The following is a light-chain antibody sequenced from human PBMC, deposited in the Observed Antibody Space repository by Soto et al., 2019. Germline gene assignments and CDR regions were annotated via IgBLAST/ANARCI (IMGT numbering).Light chain of an antibody. CDR1: QSISSY. V-gene: IGKV1-39*01. CDR2: AAS. Sequence: IQMTQSPSSLSASVGDRVTITCRASQSISSYLNWYQQKPGKAPKLLIYAASSLQSGVPSRFSGSGSGTDFTLTISSLQPEDFATYYCHQSYSTPPITFGQGTRLEI. J-gene: IGKJ5*01. CDR3: HQSYSTPPIT.